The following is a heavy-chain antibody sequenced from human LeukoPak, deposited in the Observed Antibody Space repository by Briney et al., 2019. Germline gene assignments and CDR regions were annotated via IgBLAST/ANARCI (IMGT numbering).Heavy chain of an antibody. CDR1: GYTFTTHG. CDR3: ARLYDFWSGYYPHFDY. V-gene: IGHV1-18*01. CDR2: ISGNNGNT. J-gene: IGHJ4*02. D-gene: IGHD3-3*01. Sequence: GASVKVSCKASGYTFTTHGISWVRQAPGQGPEWMGWISGNNGNTQYAQKFQGRVTMTTETSTSTAYMELKSLRSDDRAVYYCARLYDFWSGYYPHFDYWGQGTLVTVSS.